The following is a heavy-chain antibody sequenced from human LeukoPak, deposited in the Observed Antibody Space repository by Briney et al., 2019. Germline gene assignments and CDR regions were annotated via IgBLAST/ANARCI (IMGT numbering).Heavy chain of an antibody. V-gene: IGHV1-8*01. Sequence: GASVKVSCKASGCTFTTHDINWVRQATGQGLEWLGWMSPNSGDTGYAQKFQGRVTMTTDTSTSTAYMELRSLRSDDTAVYYCARVGLTDEDPWGQGTLVTVSS. CDR1: GCTFTTHD. J-gene: IGHJ5*02. CDR3: ARVGLTDEDP. CDR2: MSPNSGDT.